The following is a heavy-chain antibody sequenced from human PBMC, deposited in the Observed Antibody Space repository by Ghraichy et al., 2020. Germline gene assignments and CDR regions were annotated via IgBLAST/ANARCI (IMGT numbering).Heavy chain of an antibody. CDR3: FNIVGATAPAYYYYGMVL. J-gene: IGHJ6*02. V-gene: IGHV3-23*01. Sequence: GGSLRLSCAASGFTFISYAMSWVRQAPGKGLEWVSIISGSGGSIYYADSVKGRFTISRDNSKNTLYVQMNSLRAEDTAVYYCFNIVGATAPAYYYYGMVLWGQGTTVTVSS. D-gene: IGHD1-26*01. CDR2: ISGSGGSI. CDR1: GFTFISYA.